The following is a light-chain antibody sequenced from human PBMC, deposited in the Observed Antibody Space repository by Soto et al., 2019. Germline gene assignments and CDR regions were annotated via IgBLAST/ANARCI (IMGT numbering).Light chain of an antibody. CDR3: QHYGYSLWT. CDR1: QSLTSSY. J-gene: IGKJ1*01. Sequence: EIVLTQSPGTLSLSPGETATLCCRASQSLTSSYLAWYQQRPGQAPSLLIYGVSSRATGIPDRFSGSGSGTDFTLTITRLEPEDFAVYYCQHYGYSLWTFGQGTKVDIK. CDR2: GVS. V-gene: IGKV3-20*01.